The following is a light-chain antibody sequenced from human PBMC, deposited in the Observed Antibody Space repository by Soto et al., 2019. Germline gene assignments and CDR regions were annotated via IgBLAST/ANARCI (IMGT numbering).Light chain of an antibody. Sequence: DIQVTQSTSTLSASVGDRVTITCRASQTISNWLAWYQQKPGKAPKLLIYKASGLESGVPSRFSGSGSGTEFTLTISSLQPDDFATYHCQQYNSYPRTFGQGTKVEIK. J-gene: IGKJ1*01. CDR2: KAS. CDR1: QTISNW. V-gene: IGKV1-5*03. CDR3: QQYNSYPRT.